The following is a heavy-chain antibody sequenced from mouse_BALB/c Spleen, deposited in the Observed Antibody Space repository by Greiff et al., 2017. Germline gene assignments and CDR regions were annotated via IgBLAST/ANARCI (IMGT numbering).Heavy chain of an antibody. V-gene: IGHV5-6*01. J-gene: IGHJ4*01. CDR2: ISSGGSYT. D-gene: IGHD2-10*02. CDR3: ARQGYGNNAMDY. CDR1: GFTFSSYG. Sequence: EVQVVESGGDLVKPGGSLKLSCAASGFTFSSYGMSWVRQTPDKRLEWVATISSGGSYTYYPDSVKGRFTISRDNAKNTLYLQMSSLKSEDTAMYYCARQGYGNNAMDYWGQGTSVTVSS.